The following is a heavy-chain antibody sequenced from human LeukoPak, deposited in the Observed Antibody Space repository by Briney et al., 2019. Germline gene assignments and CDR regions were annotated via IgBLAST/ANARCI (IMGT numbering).Heavy chain of an antibody. Sequence: GASVKGSCNASGYTFTTYYIHWGRQAPRQGLEWMGIINPSGGRTSYAQNFLGRVTMSRDTSTSTVYMELGSLRSEDTAVYYCARSPAYVDYAAYYFDYWGQGTLVTVSS. CDR2: INPSGGRT. J-gene: IGHJ4*02. CDR3: ARSPAYVDYAAYYFDY. V-gene: IGHV1-46*01. D-gene: IGHD4-17*01. CDR1: GYTFTTYY.